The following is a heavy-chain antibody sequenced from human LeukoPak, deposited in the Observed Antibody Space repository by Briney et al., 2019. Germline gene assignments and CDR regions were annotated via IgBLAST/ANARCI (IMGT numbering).Heavy chain of an antibody. D-gene: IGHD4-23*01. CDR2: INPNSGDT. Sequence: ASVKVSCKASGYTFTGYYMHWVRQAPGQGLEWMGWINPNSGDTNCAQKFQGRVTMTRDTSISTVYMELSRLRSDDTAVYYCARDGGHSPFDYWGQGTLVTVSS. CDR1: GYTFTGYY. J-gene: IGHJ4*02. CDR3: ARDGGHSPFDY. V-gene: IGHV1-2*02.